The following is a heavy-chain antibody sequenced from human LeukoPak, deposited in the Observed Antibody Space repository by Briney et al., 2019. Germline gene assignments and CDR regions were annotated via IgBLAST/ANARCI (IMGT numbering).Heavy chain of an antibody. D-gene: IGHD3-22*01. J-gene: IGHJ4*02. Sequence: PGGSLRLSCAASGFTVSSNYMSWVRQAPGKGLEWVSSISSSSSYIYYADSVKGRFTISRDNAKNSLYLQMNSLRAEDTAVYYCARLYYYDSSGYPYFDYWGQGTLVTVSS. CDR2: ISSSSSYI. CDR1: GFTVSSNY. CDR3: ARLYYYDSSGYPYFDY. V-gene: IGHV3-21*01.